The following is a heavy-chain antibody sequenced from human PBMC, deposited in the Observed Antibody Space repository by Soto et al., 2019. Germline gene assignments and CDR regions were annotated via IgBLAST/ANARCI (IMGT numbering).Heavy chain of an antibody. CDR3: ARQGAALRDYYYGMDV. J-gene: IGHJ6*02. D-gene: IGHD6-25*01. Sequence: QVQLVQSGAEVKKPGSSVKVSCKASGGTFSSYAISWVRQAPGQGLEWMGGIIPIFGTANYAQKFQGRVTITAHESTSTAYMELSSLRSDDTAVYYCARQGAALRDYYYGMDVWGQGTTVTVSS. CDR2: IIPIFGTA. CDR1: GGTFSSYA. V-gene: IGHV1-69*12.